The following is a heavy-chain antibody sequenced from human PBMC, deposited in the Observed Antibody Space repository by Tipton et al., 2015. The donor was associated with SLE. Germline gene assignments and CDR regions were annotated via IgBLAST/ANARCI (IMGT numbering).Heavy chain of an antibody. CDR1: GDSISSGY. CDR2: FFFGVTT. CDR3: ARGLLSTTFALRCHGSRCSNWYFDL. J-gene: IGHJ2*01. D-gene: IGHD2/OR15-2a*01. V-gene: IGHV4-59*01. Sequence: LRLSCTVSGDSISSGYWTWVRQPPGRGRGWIGYFFFGVTTNNSPSRKIRVSISVDTSKNHLSLDLSSVTAADTAVYFCARGLLSTTFALRCHGSRCSNWYFDLWGRGTLVTVSS.